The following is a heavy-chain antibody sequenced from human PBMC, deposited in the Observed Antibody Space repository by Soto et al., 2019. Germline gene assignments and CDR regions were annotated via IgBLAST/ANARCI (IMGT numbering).Heavy chain of an antibody. Sequence: QVELVESGGGVVQPGRSLRLSCAASEFTLSSYGVHWVRQAPGKGLEWVAVISNDGRNKYYADSVKGRFTISRDNPKNTLYLQMNSLRDEDTAVYHCAKDRYGDYVNYYYYGMDVWGQGTTVTVSS. CDR3: AKDRYGDYVNYYYYGMDV. J-gene: IGHJ6*02. CDR2: ISNDGRNK. CDR1: EFTLSSYG. V-gene: IGHV3-30*18. D-gene: IGHD4-17*01.